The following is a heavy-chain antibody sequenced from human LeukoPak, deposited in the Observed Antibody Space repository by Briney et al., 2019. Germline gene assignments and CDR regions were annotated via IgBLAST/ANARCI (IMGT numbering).Heavy chain of an antibody. V-gene: IGHV4-34*01. CDR2: INHSGST. CDR1: GGSFSGYY. Sequence: SETLSLTCAVYGGSFSGYYWSWIRQPPGKGLEWNGEINHSGSTTYNPSLKSRVTISVDTSKNQFSLKLSSVTAADTAVYYCARAMNKLGATTRAHDYWGQGTLVTVSS. D-gene: IGHD1-26*01. J-gene: IGHJ4*02. CDR3: ARAMNKLGATTRAHDY.